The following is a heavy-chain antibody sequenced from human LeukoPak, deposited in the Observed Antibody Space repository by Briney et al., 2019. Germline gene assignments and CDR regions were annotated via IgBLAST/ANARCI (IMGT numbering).Heavy chain of an antibody. CDR1: GFTFSNYW. J-gene: IGHJ4*02. CDR2: IKQDGSEK. V-gene: IGHV3-7*01. D-gene: IGHD2-21*02. CDR3: ARDGLAYCGGNCYSSFDY. Sequence: PGGSLRLSCAASGFTFSNYWMSWVRQAPGKGLEWVANIKQDGSEKHYVDSVKGRFTISTDNAKNSMDLQMNSLRAEDTAVYYCARDGLAYCGGNCYSSFDYWGQGTLVTVSS.